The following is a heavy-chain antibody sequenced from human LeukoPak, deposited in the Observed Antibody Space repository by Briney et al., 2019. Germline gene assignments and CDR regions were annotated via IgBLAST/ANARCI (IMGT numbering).Heavy chain of an antibody. D-gene: IGHD3-3*01. V-gene: IGHV3-48*01. CDR2: ISSSSSTI. CDR1: GFTFSSYS. Sequence: GRSLRLSCAAPGFTFSSYSMNWVRQAPGKGLEWVSYISSSSSTIYYADSVKGRFTISRDNAKNSLYLQMNSLRAEDTAVYYCARERFLDAFDIWGQGTMVIVSS. CDR3: ARERFLDAFDI. J-gene: IGHJ3*02.